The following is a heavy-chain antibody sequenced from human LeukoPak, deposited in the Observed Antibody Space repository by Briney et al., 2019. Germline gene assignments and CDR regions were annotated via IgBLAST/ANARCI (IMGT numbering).Heavy chain of an antibody. CDR2: INPSGGST. CDR3: ARDQSPLTTVTKTPYYYYYGMDV. Sequence: ASVKVSCKASGYTFTGYYMHWVRQAPGQGLEWMGIINPSGGSTSYAQKFQGRVTMTRDTSTSTVYMELSSLRSEDTAVYYCARDQSPLTTVTKTPYYYYYGMDVWGQGTTVTVSS. CDR1: GYTFTGYY. V-gene: IGHV1-46*01. J-gene: IGHJ6*02. D-gene: IGHD4-17*01.